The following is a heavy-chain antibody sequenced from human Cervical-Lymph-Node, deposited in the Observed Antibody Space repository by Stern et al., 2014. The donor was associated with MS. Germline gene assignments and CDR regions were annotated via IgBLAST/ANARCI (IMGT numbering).Heavy chain of an antibody. J-gene: IGHJ3*02. Sequence: QMQLVQSGAEVKKPWASVKVSCKASGYTFTSYGISWVRQAPGQGLGWRGWIGVYNAYTNYAQKLRGRVTMTTDTSTSTAYMELRSLRSDDTAVYYCARGLLGSENAFDIWGQGTMVTVSS. CDR3: ARGLLGSENAFDI. V-gene: IGHV1-18*01. CDR1: GYTFTSYG. D-gene: IGHD2-15*01. CDR2: IGVYNAYT.